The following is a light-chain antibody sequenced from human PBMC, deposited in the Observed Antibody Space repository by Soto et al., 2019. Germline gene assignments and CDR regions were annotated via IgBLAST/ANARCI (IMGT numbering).Light chain of an antibody. J-gene: IGLJ1*01. CDR1: SSDVGGYNY. V-gene: IGLV2-11*01. CDR2: DVS. CDR3: CSYAGSPYV. Sequence: QSVLTQPRSVSGSPGQSVTIPCTGTSSDVGGYNYVSWYQQHPGKAPKLMIYDVSKRPSGVPDRFSGSKSGNTASLTISGLQPEDEAEYYCCSYAGSPYVFGTGTKVTVL.